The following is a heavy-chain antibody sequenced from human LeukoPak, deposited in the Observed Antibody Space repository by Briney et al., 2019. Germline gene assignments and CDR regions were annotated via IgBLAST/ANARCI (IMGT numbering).Heavy chain of an antibody. J-gene: IGHJ6*03. V-gene: IGHV4-30-2*03. CDR3: ARHRFLEWLPPYYMDV. CDR1: GGSISSGGYS. CDR2: IYHSGST. Sequence: SQTLSLTCAVSGGSISSGGYSWSWIRQPPGKGLEWIGYIYHSGSTYYNPSLKSRVTISVDTSKNQFSLKLSSVTAADTAVYYCARHRFLEWLPPYYMDVWGKGTTVTVSS. D-gene: IGHD3-3*01.